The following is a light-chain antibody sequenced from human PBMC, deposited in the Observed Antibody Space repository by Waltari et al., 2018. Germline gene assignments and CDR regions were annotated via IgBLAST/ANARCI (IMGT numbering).Light chain of an antibody. J-gene: IGKJ4*01. CDR3: QQYNTLPIT. CDR1: ENINRR. CDR2: KAS. V-gene: IGKV1-5*03. Sequence: DTQMTQSPSTLSASVGDRVTISCLATENINRRLAWYQQKPGKAPKLLLYKASTLESGVPSRFSGSGSGTEFTLTISSLHPDDFATYYCQQYNTLPITFGGGTKVEIK.